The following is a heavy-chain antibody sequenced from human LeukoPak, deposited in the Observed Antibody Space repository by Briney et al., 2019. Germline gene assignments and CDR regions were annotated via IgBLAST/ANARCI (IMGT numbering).Heavy chain of an antibody. CDR3: ARLLDGSGSH. J-gene: IGHJ4*02. Sequence: SVKVSCKASGYTFTSYDINWVRQATGQGLEWMGGIIPIFGTANYAQKFQGRVTITADESTSTAYMELSSLRSEDTAVYYCARLLDGSGSHWGQGTLVTVSS. V-gene: IGHV1-69*13. CDR1: GYTFTSYD. D-gene: IGHD3-10*01. CDR2: IIPIFGTA.